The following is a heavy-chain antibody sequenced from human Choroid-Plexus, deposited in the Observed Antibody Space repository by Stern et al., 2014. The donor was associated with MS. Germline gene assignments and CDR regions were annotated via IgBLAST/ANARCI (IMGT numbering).Heavy chain of an antibody. J-gene: IGHJ5*02. V-gene: IGHV3-30*18. D-gene: IGHD2/OR15-2a*01. CDR2: VSYDGSNK. CDR1: GFTLGSCA. CDR3: AKDRQYLTYFFDH. Sequence: DQLVESGGGVVQPGRPLRLSCVASGFTLGSCAMHWVRQAPGKGLGGVAGVSYDGSNKYYADSVKGRFTISRDNSQNTLYMQMSSLRPEDTAVYYCAKDRQYLTYFFDHWGQGSLVTVSS.